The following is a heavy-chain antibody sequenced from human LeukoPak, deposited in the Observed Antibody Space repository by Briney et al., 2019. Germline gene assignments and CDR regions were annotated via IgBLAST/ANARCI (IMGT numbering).Heavy chain of an antibody. D-gene: IGHD1-26*01. V-gene: IGHV3-9*03. CDR1: GFTFDDYA. CDR3: ARSGSYYSPFDY. J-gene: IGHJ4*02. CDR2: ISWNSGSI. Sequence: GGSLRLSCAASGFTFDDYAMHWVRHAPGKGLEWVSGISWNSGSIGYADSVKGRFTISRDNAKNSLYLQMNSLRAEDMALYYCARSGSYYSPFDYWGQGTLVTVSS.